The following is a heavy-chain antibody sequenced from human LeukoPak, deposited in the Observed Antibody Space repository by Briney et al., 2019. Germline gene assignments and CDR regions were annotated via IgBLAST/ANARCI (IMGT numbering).Heavy chain of an antibody. D-gene: IGHD4-17*01. CDR2: ISGSGGST. V-gene: IGHV3-23*01. Sequence: GGSLRLSCAASGFTFSSYSMNWVRQAPGKGLEWVSAISGSGGSTYYADSVKGRFTISRDNSKNTLYLQMNSLRAEDTAVYYCAKAPTVTTYYYYYMDVWGKGTTVTISS. CDR3: AKAPTVTTYYYYYMDV. J-gene: IGHJ6*03. CDR1: GFTFSSYS.